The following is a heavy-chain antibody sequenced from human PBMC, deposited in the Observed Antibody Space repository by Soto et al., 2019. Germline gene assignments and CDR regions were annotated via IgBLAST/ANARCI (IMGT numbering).Heavy chain of an antibody. Sequence: TLSLTCTVSGGSISNYYCNWIRQPAGKGLEWIGRIDTSGSTNYNPSLKSRVTMSVDTSKQEFSLKLSSVTAADTALYYCARGGKAFWSGPFEYWGRGALVTVSS. CDR3: ARGGKAFWSGPFEY. CDR2: IDTSGST. J-gene: IGHJ4*02. D-gene: IGHD3-3*01. V-gene: IGHV4-4*07. CDR1: GGSISNYY.